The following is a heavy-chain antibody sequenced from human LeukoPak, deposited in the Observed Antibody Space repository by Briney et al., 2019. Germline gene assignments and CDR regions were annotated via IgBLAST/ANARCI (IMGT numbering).Heavy chain of an antibody. V-gene: IGHV1-18*01. CDR3: AQYYYDSSGYYYFDY. Sequence: ASVKVSCKASGYTFTSYGISWVRQAPGQGLEWMGWISAYNGNTNYAQKLQGRVTMTTDTSTSTAYMELRSLGSDDTAVYYCAQYYYDSSGYYYFDYWGQGTLVTVSS. CDR1: GYTFTSYG. J-gene: IGHJ4*02. CDR2: ISAYNGNT. D-gene: IGHD3-22*01.